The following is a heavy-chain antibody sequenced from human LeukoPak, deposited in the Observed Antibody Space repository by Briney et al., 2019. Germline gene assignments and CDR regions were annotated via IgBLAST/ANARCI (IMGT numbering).Heavy chain of an antibody. CDR1: GFTVSSNY. D-gene: IGHD1-1*01. CDR2: VYTGGST. J-gene: IGHJ4*02. Sequence: GGSLRLSCAASGFTVSSNYMNWVRQAPGKGLEWVSVVYTGGSTYYADSVKGRFTISSDNPKNTVYLQVNSLRAEDTAVYYCARDPYGTGAFDYWGQGTQVTVSS. V-gene: IGHV3-66*01. CDR3: ARDPYGTGAFDY.